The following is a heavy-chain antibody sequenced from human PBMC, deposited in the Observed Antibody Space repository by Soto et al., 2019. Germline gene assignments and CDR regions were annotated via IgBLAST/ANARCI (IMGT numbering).Heavy chain of an antibody. CDR2: ISAYDGNT. CDR3: ARGGYYDSSGSRNYYYYGMNV. J-gene: IGHJ6*02. V-gene: IGHV1-18*01. CDR1: GYRFTSYG. D-gene: IGHD3-22*01. Sequence: VSVKVSCKASGYRFTSYGINWVRQAPGQGLEWLGWISAYDGNTNYAQILQGRVSMTTDTSANTAYMELRSLRADDTAMYYCARGGYYDSSGSRNYYYYGMNVWGQGTTVTVSS.